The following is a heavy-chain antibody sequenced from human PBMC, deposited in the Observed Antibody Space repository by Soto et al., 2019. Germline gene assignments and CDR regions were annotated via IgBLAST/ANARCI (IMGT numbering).Heavy chain of an antibody. Sequence: QLQLQESGSGLVKPSQTLSLTCAVSGGSISSGGYSWSWIRQPPGKGLEWIGYIYHSGSTSYNPSLKSGVTISVDRSKNQFSLKLSSVTAADTAVYYCARAGGLGAVAVDYWGQGTLVTVSS. CDR2: IYHSGST. CDR1: GGSISSGGYS. V-gene: IGHV4-30-2*01. D-gene: IGHD6-19*01. J-gene: IGHJ4*02. CDR3: ARAGGLGAVAVDY.